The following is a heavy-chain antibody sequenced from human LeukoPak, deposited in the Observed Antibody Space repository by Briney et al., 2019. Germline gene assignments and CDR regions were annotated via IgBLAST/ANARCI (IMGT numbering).Heavy chain of an antibody. CDR3: ARRLDSRAETFDY. J-gene: IGHJ4*02. V-gene: IGHV4-39*01. CDR1: GGSISSSSYY. D-gene: IGHD3-22*01. CDR2: IYFSGST. Sequence: SETLSLTCTVSGGSISSSSYYWGWTRQPPGKGLESFGSIYFSGSTYYNPSLKSRVTISVDTSKNPFSLKLRSVTAADTAVFYCARRLDSRAETFDYWGQGSLVTVSS.